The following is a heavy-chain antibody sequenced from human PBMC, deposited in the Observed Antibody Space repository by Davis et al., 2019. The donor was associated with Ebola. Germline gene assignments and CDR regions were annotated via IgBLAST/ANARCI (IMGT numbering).Heavy chain of an antibody. V-gene: IGHV4-59*08. CDR2: IYYSGST. CDR1: GGSISSYY. CDR3: ARRELGTLAFDI. J-gene: IGHJ3*02. Sequence: PGGSLRLSCTVSGGSISSYYWSWIRQPPGKGLEWIGYIYYSGSTNYNPSLKSRVTISVDTSKNQFSLKPSSVTAADTAVYYCARRELGTLAFDIWGQGTMVTVSS. D-gene: IGHD7-27*01.